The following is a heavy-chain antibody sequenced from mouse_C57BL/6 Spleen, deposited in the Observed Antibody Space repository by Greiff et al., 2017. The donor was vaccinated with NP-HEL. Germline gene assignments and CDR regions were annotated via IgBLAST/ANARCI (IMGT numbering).Heavy chain of an antibody. Sequence: QVTLKVCGPGILQSSQTLSLTCSFSGFSLSTSGMGVSWIRQPSGKGLEWLAHIYWDDDKRYNPSLKSRLTISKDTSRNQVFLKITSVDTADTATYYCARSGDSNYDYYAMDYWGQGTSVTVSS. CDR3: ARSGDSNYDYYAMDY. CDR2: IYWDDDK. V-gene: IGHV8-12*01. J-gene: IGHJ4*01. D-gene: IGHD2-5*01. CDR1: GFSLSTSGMG.